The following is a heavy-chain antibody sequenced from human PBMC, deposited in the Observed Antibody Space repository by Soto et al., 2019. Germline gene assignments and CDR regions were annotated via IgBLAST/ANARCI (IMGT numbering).Heavy chain of an antibody. J-gene: IGHJ4*02. CDR3: ARGTYGDY. V-gene: IGHV1-18*01. CDR2: ISAHNGNT. CDR1: GYGLTTYG. Sequence: QIHLVQSGAEVKKPGASVKVSCKGSGYGLTTYGITWVRQAPGQGLEWMAWISAHNGNTNYAQKLQGRVTVTRDTSTSTAYMELRSLRSDDTAVYYCARGTYGDYWGQGALVTVSS. D-gene: IGHD4-17*01.